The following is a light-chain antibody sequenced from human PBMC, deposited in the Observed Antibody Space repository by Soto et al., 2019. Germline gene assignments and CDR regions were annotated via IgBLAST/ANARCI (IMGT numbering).Light chain of an antibody. CDR3: SSYSSSSTVV. Sequence: QSALTQPASVSGSPGQSITISCTGTSSDVGGYNYVSWYQQHPGKAPKLMIYDASNRPTGVSNRFSGSKSGNTASLAISGRQGKDGADYYCSSYSSSSTVVFGGGTKLTV. J-gene: IGLJ2*01. CDR2: DAS. V-gene: IGLV2-14*01. CDR1: SSDVGGYNY.